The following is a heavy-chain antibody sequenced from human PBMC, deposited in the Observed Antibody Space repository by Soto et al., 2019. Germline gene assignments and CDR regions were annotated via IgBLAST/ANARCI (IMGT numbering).Heavy chain of an antibody. CDR2: ISYDETTT. D-gene: IGHD1-26*01. V-gene: IGHV3-30-3*01. J-gene: IGHJ1*01. CDR3: VRARQNLWVNEYFQY. CDR1: GFGFSAYA. Sequence: QVQLVESGGGVVQPGRSLRLSCAASGFGFSAYAIHWVRQAPGKGLEWVALISYDETTTYYADSVKGRFTISRDNSKNTLYLQMNSLRSEDTAVYYCVRARQNLWVNEYFQYWGQGTLVIVSS.